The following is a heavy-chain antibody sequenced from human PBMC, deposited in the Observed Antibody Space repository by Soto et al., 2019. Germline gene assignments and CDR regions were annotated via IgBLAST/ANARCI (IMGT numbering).Heavy chain of an antibody. CDR2: MGYNGFT. J-gene: IGHJ6*02. Sequence: QVQLQESGPGLVKPSETLSLACTISGGPMNNYYCSWFRQPRGQGLEWIGYMGYNGFTRYNPSLRSRVAISLYTAKNQFSLSLSFVTAADTALYYCARQGFGELHGLVDVWGQGITVTVSS. CDR1: GGPMNNYY. CDR3: ARQGFGELHGLVDV. D-gene: IGHD3-10*01. V-gene: IGHV4-59*08.